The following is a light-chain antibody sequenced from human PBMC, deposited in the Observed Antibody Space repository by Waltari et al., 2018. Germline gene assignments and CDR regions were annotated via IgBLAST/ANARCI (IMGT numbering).Light chain of an antibody. Sequence: IQMSQSPSSLSASVGDRVTITCRASQGISSYLNWYQQKPGKAPKLLIYYANSLASGVPSRFSGSGSGTEFTLTISSLQPEDFATYYCQQGNSYPYRFGQGTKVEIK. J-gene: IGKJ2*03. CDR2: YAN. V-gene: IGKV1-13*02. CDR3: QQGNSYPYR. CDR1: QGISSY.